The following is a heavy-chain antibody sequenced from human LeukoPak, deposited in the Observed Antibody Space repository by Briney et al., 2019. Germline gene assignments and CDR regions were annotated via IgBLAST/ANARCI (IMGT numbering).Heavy chain of an antibody. CDR2: MNPNSGNT. D-gene: IGHD6-6*01. J-gene: IGHJ4*02. V-gene: IGHV1-8*01. CDR3: ARVTTGSSSRFFDY. CDR1: GYTFTSYD. Sequence: GASVKVSCKASGYTFTSYDINWVRQATGQGLEWMGWMNPNSGNTGYAQKFQGRVTMTRNTSISTAYMELSSLRSEDTAVYYCARVTTGSSSRFFDYWGQGTLVTVSS.